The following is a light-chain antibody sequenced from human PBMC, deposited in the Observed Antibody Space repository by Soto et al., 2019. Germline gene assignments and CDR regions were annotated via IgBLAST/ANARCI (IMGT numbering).Light chain of an antibody. V-gene: IGLV2-14*01. J-gene: IGLJ2*01. Sequence: QSALTQPASVSGSPGQSITISCTGTSSDVGGYNYVSWYQQHPGKAPKLMIYDVSNRPSGVSKRFSGSKSGNTDSLTISGIQAEEEADYYGSSYTSSRTLVFGGGNKVTVL. CDR1: SSDVGGYNY. CDR2: DVS. CDR3: SSYTSSRTLV.